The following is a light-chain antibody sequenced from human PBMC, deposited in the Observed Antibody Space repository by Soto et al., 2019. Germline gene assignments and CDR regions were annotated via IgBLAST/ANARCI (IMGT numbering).Light chain of an antibody. CDR1: QSISGNY. CDR3: QQYVISVT. CDR2: GAS. V-gene: IGKV3-20*01. J-gene: IGKJ5*01. Sequence: EIVLSLSLGTLFLHPGERATLSCRASQSISGNYLAWYQQKPGQAPRLLIYGASNRATGIPERFSGSGSGTDFTLTIGRLEPQDSAMYYCQQYVISVTFGQGTRLEI.